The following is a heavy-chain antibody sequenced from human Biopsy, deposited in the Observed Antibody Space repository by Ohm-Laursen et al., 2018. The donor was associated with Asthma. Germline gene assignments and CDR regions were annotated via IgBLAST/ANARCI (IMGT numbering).Heavy chain of an antibody. CDR1: GYTFNSAG. CDR2: ISVYNGNT. V-gene: IGHV1-18*01. Sequence: ASVKVSCKSSGYTFNSAGITWVRQAPGQGLEWMGWISVYNGNTKVAQKLQDRVTLITDTSTSTAYMELRSLRSDDTAVYFCARAVDYSHYYGIDVWGQGTTVTVS. J-gene: IGHJ6*02. D-gene: IGHD3-10*01. CDR3: ARAVDYSHYYGIDV.